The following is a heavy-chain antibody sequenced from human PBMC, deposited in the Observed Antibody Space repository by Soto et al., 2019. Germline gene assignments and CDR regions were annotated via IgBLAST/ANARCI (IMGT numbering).Heavy chain of an antibody. D-gene: IGHD2-15*01. CDR1: GGSISSYY. V-gene: IGHV4-59*01. CDR2: IYYSGST. Sequence: SETLSLTCTVPGGSISSYYWSWIRQPPGKGLEWIGYIYYSGSTNYNPSLKSRVTISVDTSKNQFSLKLSSVTAADTAVYYCARANKLTPRLWSHWGQGTLVTVSS. J-gene: IGHJ4*02. CDR3: ARANKLTPRLWSH.